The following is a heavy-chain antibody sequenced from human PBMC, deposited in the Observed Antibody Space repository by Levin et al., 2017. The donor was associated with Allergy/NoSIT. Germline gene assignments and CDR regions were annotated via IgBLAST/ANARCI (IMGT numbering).Heavy chain of an antibody. CDR1: GGSISSRSYY. V-gene: IGHV4-39*01. CDR2: IYYSGST. D-gene: IGHD6-13*01. CDR3: ARHGTSSWSYFDY. Sequence: SETLSLTCTVSGGSISSRSYYWGWVRQPPGKGLEWVGSIYYSGSTYCNPSLKSRVAISIDTSRNQFSLKLSSVTAADTAVYYCARHGTSSWSYFDYWGQGSLVTVSS. J-gene: IGHJ4*02.